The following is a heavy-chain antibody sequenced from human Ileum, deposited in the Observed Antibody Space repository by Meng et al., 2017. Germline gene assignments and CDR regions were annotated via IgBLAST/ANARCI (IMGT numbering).Heavy chain of an antibody. V-gene: IGHV4-30-4*01. J-gene: IGHJ5*02. D-gene: IGHD2-2*03. CDR3: AASLDGSRFDP. CDR2: IFDTGPP. CDR1: GGFISSDDYY. Sequence: VQLQESGSGLVKSSQTLSLPRTVSGGFISSDDYYWSWIRQPPGKGLEWIGYIFDTGPPYYSPPLRSRLSISMDTSKNQFSLRLTSVTAADTAVYYCAASLDGSRFDPWGQGTLVTVSS.